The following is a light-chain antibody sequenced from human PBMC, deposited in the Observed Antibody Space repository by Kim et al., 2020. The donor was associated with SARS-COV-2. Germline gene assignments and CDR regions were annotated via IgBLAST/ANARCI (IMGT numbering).Light chain of an antibody. CDR2: QDS. Sequence: SVSPGKKASITGTGDKLGDKYVCWYQKKPGKSPVLVIYQDSKRPSGIHERFSGSKSGNTATLTISGTQAMDEADYYCQAWDSRTAVFGGGTQLTVL. CDR1: KLGDKY. J-gene: IGLJ3*02. CDR3: QAWDSRTAV. V-gene: IGLV3-1*01.